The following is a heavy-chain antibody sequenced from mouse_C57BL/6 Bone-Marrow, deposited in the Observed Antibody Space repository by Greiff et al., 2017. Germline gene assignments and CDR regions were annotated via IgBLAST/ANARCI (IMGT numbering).Heavy chain of an antibody. CDR2: IWRGGST. V-gene: IGHV2-5*01. D-gene: IGHD3-2*02. CDR3: AIDSSGYGDLDY. CDR1: GFSLTSYG. Sequence: VKLVESGPGLVQPSQSLSITCTVSGFSLTSYGVHWVRQSPGKGLEWLGVIWRGGSTDYNAAFMSRLSITKDNSKSQVFFKMNSLQADDTAIYYCAIDSSGYGDLDYWGQGTTLTVSS. J-gene: IGHJ2*01.